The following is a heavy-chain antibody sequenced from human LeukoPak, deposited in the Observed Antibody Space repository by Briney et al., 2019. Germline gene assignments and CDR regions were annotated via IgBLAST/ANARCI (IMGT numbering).Heavy chain of an antibody. Sequence: SETMSLTCPLSGGSISHYYWSWIRQPPGKGLEWIGYIYYSGNTNYSPSLKSRVTISVDTTKNQFSVKLSSVPAADTAVYYCARLGLAGSAGRTYYFDYWGQGARVTVSS. D-gene: IGHD1-14*01. J-gene: IGHJ4*02. V-gene: IGHV4-59*08. CDR3: ARLGLAGSAGRTYYFDY. CDR2: IYYSGNT. CDR1: GGSISHYY.